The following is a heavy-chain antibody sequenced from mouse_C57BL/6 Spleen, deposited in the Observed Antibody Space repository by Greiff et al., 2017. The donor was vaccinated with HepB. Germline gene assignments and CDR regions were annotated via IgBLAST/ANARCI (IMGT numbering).Heavy chain of an antibody. CDR2: IYYSGTI. CDR3: AREKGHYYGSRAWYFDV. CDR1: GISITTGNYR. V-gene: IGHV3-5*01. Sequence: DVKLQESGPGLVKPSQTVFLSCTVTGISITTGNYRWSWIRQFPGNKLEWIGYIYYSGTITYNPSLTSRTTITRDTPKNQFFLEMNSLTAEDTATYYCAREKGHYYGSRAWYFDVWGTGTTVTVSS. J-gene: IGHJ1*03. D-gene: IGHD1-1*01.